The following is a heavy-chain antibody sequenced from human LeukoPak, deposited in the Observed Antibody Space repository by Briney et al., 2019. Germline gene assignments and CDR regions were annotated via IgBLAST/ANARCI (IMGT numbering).Heavy chain of an antibody. CDR2: IYYSGSS. CDR1: GGSFSGYY. V-gene: IGHV4-59*01. J-gene: IGHJ4*02. CDR3: SRAVASKAAYFN. D-gene: IGHD6-6*01. Sequence: PSETLSLTCAVYGGSFSGYYWSWIRQPPGKGLEWIGFIYYSGSSTYNPSLKSRVTISADTSKNQISLKLRSVTAADTAVYYCSRAVASKAAYFNWGQGTLVTVSS.